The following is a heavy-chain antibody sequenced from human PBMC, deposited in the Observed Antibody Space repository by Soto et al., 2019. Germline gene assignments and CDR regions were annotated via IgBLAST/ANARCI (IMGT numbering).Heavy chain of an antibody. J-gene: IGHJ4*02. V-gene: IGHV4-59*01. CDR3: ARDRGSGYDFDY. CDR1: GGSISSYY. D-gene: IGHD5-12*01. Sequence: PSETLSVTCTVSGGSISSYYWSWIRQPPGKGLEWIGYIYYSGSTNYNPSLKSRVTISVDTSKNQFSLKLSSVTAADTAVYYCARDRGSGYDFDYWGQGTLVTVSS. CDR2: IYYSGST.